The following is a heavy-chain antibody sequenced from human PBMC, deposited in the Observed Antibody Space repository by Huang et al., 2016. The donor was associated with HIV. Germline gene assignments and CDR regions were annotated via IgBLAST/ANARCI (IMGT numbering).Heavy chain of an antibody. CDR1: GFTFSLYG. D-gene: IGHD6-13*01. CDR3: AKGGSAAAVLDF. J-gene: IGHJ4*02. Sequence: QVQLVESGGGVVQPGRSLRISCAVSGFTFSLYGMHWVRQAPGKGREWVAVISYDGKTKYDADSVKGRFTISRENSKTTLYLQMNRLRVEDTALYYCAKGGSAAAVLDFWGQGTLVTVSS. CDR2: ISYDGKTK. V-gene: IGHV3-30*18.